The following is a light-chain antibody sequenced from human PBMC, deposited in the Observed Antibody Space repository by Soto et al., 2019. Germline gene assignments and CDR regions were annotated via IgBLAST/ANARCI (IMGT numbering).Light chain of an antibody. Sequence: DIQMPQSPSTLSASVGDRVTITCRASQSISSWLAWYQQKPGKAPKLLIYKASSLESGVPSRFSGSGSGTEFTLTISSLRPDDFAAYYCQQYNSYWTFGQGTKVEIK. CDR3: QQYNSYWT. J-gene: IGKJ1*01. CDR2: KAS. CDR1: QSISSW. V-gene: IGKV1-5*03.